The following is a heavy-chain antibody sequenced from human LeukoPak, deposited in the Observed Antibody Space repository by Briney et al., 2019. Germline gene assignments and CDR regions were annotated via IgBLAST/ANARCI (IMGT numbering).Heavy chain of an antibody. CDR1: GFSFSDYY. J-gene: IGHJ6*02. CDR2: ISGSGSTI. D-gene: IGHD3-10*02. CDR3: AGRVPMRHYNVHAMDV. Sequence: PGGSLRLSCAASGFSFSDYYMSWIRQAPGKGLQWISYISGSGSTIYYTDSVKGRFTISRDNAKNSLYLQMNSLRAEDTAVYYCAGRVPMRHYNVHAMDVWGQGTTVTVSS. V-gene: IGHV3-11*01.